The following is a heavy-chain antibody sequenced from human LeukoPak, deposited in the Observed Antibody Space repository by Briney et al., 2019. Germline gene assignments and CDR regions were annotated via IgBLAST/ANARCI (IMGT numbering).Heavy chain of an antibody. V-gene: IGHV1-8*01. CDR2: MNPNSGNT. J-gene: IGHJ4*02. CDR3: ARGLGDYYEKAYFDN. Sequence: ASVKVSCKASGYTFTNYDINWVRQATGQGLEWMGWMNPNSGNTGYAKKFQGRVTMTRNTSISTAYMELSSLRSEDTAVYYCARGLGDYYEKAYFDNWGQGTLVTVSS. D-gene: IGHD3-22*01. CDR1: GYTFTNYD.